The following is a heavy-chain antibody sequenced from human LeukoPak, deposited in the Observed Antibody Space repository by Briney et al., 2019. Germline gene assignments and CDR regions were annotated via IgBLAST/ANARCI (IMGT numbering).Heavy chain of an antibody. V-gene: IGHV3-23*01. D-gene: IGHD1-26*01. CDR1: GFTLSKYA. CDR3: AKDVFSGSFYFDY. Sequence: GGSLRLSCAASGFTLSKYAMRCVRHAPEKGLEWVSAISASGSSTYYADSVKGRFTISRDNSQKAPDLQLHNMRAEDTAILYFAKDVFSGSFYFDYWGQGTLVTVSS. J-gene: IGHJ4*02. CDR2: ISASGSST.